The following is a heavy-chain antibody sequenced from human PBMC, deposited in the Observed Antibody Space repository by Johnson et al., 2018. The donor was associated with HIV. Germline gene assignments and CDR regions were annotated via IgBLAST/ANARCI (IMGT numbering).Heavy chain of an antibody. D-gene: IGHD3-16*01. Sequence: QVHLVESGGGVVLPGGSLILSCAASRFTFSSYAMHWVRQAPGKGLEWLAMISYDGGDTWYADSVKGRFTVSRDNSKNTLYLHMNSLRAEDTAVYYCARDYETIWGQGTMVTVSS. CDR2: ISYDGGDT. CDR1: RFTFSSYA. CDR3: ARDYETI. J-gene: IGHJ3*02. V-gene: IGHV3-30-3*01.